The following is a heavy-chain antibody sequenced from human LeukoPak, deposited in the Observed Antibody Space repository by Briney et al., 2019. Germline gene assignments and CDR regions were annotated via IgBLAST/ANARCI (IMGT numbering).Heavy chain of an antibody. D-gene: IGHD3-16*01. CDR2: IYYSGST. CDR3: ARGGAEGVDY. CDR1: GGSISSGGYY. Sequence: SETLSLTCTVSGGSISSGGYYWSWIRQHPGKGLEWIGYIYYSGSTYYNPSLKSRVTISVDTSKNQFSLKLSAVTAADTAVYYCARGGAEGVDYWGQGTLVTVSS. V-gene: IGHV4-31*03. J-gene: IGHJ4*02.